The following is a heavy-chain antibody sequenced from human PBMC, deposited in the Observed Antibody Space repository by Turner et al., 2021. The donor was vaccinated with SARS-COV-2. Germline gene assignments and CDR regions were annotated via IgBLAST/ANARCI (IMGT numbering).Heavy chain of an antibody. CDR2: ISGSGGST. CDR3: AKDLGGYFYY. J-gene: IGHJ4*02. D-gene: IGHD2-15*01. CDR1: GFTFISYA. V-gene: IGHV3-23*01. Sequence: EVQLLESGGGLVQPRGSLRLSCAASGFTFISYAMSWVRQAQGKGLEWFSAISGSGGSTYYADSVKGRFTISRDNSKNTLYLKMNSLRAEDTAVYYCAKDLGGYFYYWGQGTLVTVSS.